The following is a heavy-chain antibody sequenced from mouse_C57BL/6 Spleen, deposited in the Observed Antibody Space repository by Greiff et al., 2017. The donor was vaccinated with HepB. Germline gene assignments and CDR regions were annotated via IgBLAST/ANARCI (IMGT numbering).Heavy chain of an antibody. CDR1: GFTFTDYY. CDR2: IRNKANGYTT. Sequence: EVMLVESGGGLVQPGGSLSLSCAASGFTFTDYYMSWVRQPPGKALEWLGFIRNKANGYTTEYSASVKGRFTISRDNSQSILYLQMNALRAEDSATYYCARYRTGTKDYWGQGTTLTVSS. CDR3: ARYRTGTKDY. V-gene: IGHV7-3*01. D-gene: IGHD4-1*01. J-gene: IGHJ2*01.